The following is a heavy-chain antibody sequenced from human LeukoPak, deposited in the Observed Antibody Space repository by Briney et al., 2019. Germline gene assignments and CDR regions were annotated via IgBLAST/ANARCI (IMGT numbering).Heavy chain of an antibody. D-gene: IGHD3-3*01. J-gene: IGHJ4*02. CDR3: ARDPYPYYDFWSGYSEL. Sequence: SVKVSCKVFGGTFSSYAINWVRPAPGQGLEWMGRIIPMLGTVNYAQKFQGRVTIIADKFTSTAYMELSSLRSEDTAVYFCARDPYPYYDFWSGYSELWGQGTLVTVSS. V-gene: IGHV1-69*04. CDR1: GGTFSSYA. CDR2: IIPMLGTV.